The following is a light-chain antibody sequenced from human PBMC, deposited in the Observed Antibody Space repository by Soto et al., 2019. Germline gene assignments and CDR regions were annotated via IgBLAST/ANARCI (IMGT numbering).Light chain of an antibody. CDR2: GAS. CDR3: QKYGTSPWT. V-gene: IGKV3-20*01. Sequence: EIVLTQSPGTLSLSPGERASLFCRASQSVSTTYLAWYQQKPGQAPRLLIYGASTRATGIPDRFSGSGSGTDFTLTISRVEPEDFAVYFCQKYGTSPWTFGQGTKVDIK. CDR1: QSVSTTY. J-gene: IGKJ1*01.